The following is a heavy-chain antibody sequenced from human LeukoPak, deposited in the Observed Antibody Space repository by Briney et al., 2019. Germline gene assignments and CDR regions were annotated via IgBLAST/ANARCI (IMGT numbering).Heavy chain of an antibody. D-gene: IGHD1-1*01. Sequence: ASVKVSCKASGYTFTGYYMHWVRQAPGQGLEWMGWINPNSGGTNYAQKFQGWVTMTRDTSTSTSYMELRSLEYDDTAIYYCARDNDKVVDHWGQGTLVTVSS. V-gene: IGHV1-2*04. CDR1: GYTFTGYY. CDR3: ARDNDKVVDH. J-gene: IGHJ4*01. CDR2: INPNSGGT.